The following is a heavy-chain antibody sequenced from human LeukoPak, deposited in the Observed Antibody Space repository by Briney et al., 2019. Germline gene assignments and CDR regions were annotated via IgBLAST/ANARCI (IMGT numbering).Heavy chain of an antibody. CDR2: ISSSGSTI. Sequence: PGGSLRLSCAASGFTFSDHYMSWIRQAPGKGLEWVSYISSSGSTIYYADSVKGRFTISRDNAKNSLYLQMNSLRAEDTAVYYCARDKYPRYCSGGSCYVESSIVDYWGQGTLVTVSS. J-gene: IGHJ4*02. CDR3: ARDKYPRYCSGGSCYVESSIVDY. CDR1: GFTFSDHY. V-gene: IGHV3-11*01. D-gene: IGHD2-15*01.